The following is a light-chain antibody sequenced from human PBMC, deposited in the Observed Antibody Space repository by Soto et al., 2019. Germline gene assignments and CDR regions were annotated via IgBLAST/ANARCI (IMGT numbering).Light chain of an antibody. J-gene: IGKJ2*01. Sequence: DIQMTQSPSSLSVSVGDRVTITCRASQSISTYLNWYQQKPGKAPKLLIYGSFNLQSGVPPRFRGSGSGTDFTLPISSLQPEDFATYYCQESYITPYTFGQGTNLEIK. CDR1: QSISTY. CDR3: QESYITPYT. CDR2: GSF. V-gene: IGKV1-39*01.